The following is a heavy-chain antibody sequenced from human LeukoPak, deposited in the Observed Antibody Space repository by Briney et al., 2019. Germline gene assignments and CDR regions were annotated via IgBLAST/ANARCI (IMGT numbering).Heavy chain of an antibody. D-gene: IGHD6-13*01. Sequence: ASVKVSCKASQYSFSDYAIHWVRQAPGQRLEWMGWINAGNGNTKYSQKFQGRVTITRDTSASTAYMELSSLRSEDTAVYYCARDQQFLYYYYGMDVWGQGTTVTVSS. CDR2: INAGNGNT. J-gene: IGHJ6*02. CDR3: ARDQQFLYYYYGMDV. CDR1: QYSFSDYA. V-gene: IGHV1-3*01.